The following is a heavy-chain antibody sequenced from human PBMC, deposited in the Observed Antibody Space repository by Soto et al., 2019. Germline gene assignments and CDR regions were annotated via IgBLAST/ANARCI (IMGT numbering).Heavy chain of an antibody. D-gene: IGHD2-21*01. V-gene: IGHV3-30*14. J-gene: IGHJ3*02. Sequence: QVQLVESGGGVVQPGRSLRLSCAASGFTFSSYAMHWVRQAPGKGLEWVAVISYDGSDKYYADCVKDRFTISRDNPKNTLEPEMNRLRDVETGVYYCQGGALVVIWGQGTLVTVSS. CDR3: QGGALVVI. CDR2: ISYDGSDK. CDR1: GFTFSSYA.